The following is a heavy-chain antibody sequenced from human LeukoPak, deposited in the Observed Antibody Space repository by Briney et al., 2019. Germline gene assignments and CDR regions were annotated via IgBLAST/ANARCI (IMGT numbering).Heavy chain of an antibody. D-gene: IGHD5-18*01. CDR1: GGTFSSYA. CDR3: AREGDTASYNWFDP. V-gene: IGHV1-69*05. Sequence: ASVEVSCKASGGTFSSYAISWVRQAPGQGLEWMGRIIPIFGTANYAQKFQGRVTITTDESTSTAYMELSSLRSEDTAVYYCAREGDTASYNWFDPWGQGTLVTVSS. CDR2: IIPIFGTA. J-gene: IGHJ5*02.